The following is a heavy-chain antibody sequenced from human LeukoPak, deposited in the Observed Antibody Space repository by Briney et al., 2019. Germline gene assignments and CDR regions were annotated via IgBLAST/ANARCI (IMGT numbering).Heavy chain of an antibody. CDR1: GGTFSSHA. Sequence: ASVKVSCKASGGTFSSHAINWVRQDPGQGPEWMGGIIPMSTTTKYAQKFQGRVTITADEYTSTAFMELSSLRSEDTAMYYCARPRTYYDSWSGYPPFDYWGQGTLVTVSS. V-gene: IGHV1-69*13. J-gene: IGHJ4*02. CDR3: ARPRTYYDSWSGYPPFDY. D-gene: IGHD3-3*01. CDR2: IIPMSTTT.